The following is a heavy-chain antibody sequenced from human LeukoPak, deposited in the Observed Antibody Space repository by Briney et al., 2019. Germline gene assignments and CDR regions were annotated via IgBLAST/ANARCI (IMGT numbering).Heavy chain of an antibody. CDR1: GGSISSYY. CDR2: IYTSGST. J-gene: IGHJ3*02. CDR3: ARDFEEYSSSSGLAFDI. V-gene: IGHV4-4*07. D-gene: IGHD6-6*01. Sequence: PSETLSLTCTVSGGSISSYYWSWIRQPAGKGLEWIGRIYTSGSTNYNPSLKSRVTMSVDTSKNQFSLKLSSVTAADTAVYYCARDFEEYSSSSGLAFDIWGQGTMVTVSS.